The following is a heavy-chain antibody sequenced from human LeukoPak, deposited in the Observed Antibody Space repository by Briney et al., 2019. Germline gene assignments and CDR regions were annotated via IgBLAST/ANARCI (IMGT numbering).Heavy chain of an antibody. V-gene: IGHV3-33*01. Sequence: GGSLRLSCAASGFTFSSYGMHWVRQAPGKGLEWVAVIWYDGINKYYADSVKGRFTISRDNSKNTLYLQMNSLRAEDTAVYYCAREVRGVIMYIDYWGQGTLVTVSS. CDR2: IWYDGINK. CDR3: AREVRGVIMYIDY. D-gene: IGHD3-10*01. J-gene: IGHJ4*02. CDR1: GFTFSSYG.